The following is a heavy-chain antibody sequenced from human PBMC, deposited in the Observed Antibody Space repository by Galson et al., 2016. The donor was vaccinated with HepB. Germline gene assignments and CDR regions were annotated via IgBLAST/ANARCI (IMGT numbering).Heavy chain of an antibody. CDR1: GGTFSNFA. D-gene: IGHD6-6*01. V-gene: IGHV1-69*13. CDR2: IIPIFGTA. CDR3: ARDGRGQVVLEDYYYCYYMDV. J-gene: IGHJ6*03. Sequence: SVKVSCKASGGTFSNFAISWVRQAPGQGLEWLGGIIPIFGTANYAQKFHGRVTITAVASTTTAYMELSSLTSEDTAVYYCARDGRGQVVLEDYYYCYYMDVWGKETTVTVSS.